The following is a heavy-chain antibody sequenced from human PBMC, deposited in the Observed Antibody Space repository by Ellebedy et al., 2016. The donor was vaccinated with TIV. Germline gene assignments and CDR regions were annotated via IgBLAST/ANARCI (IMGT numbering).Heavy chain of an antibody. CDR1: GGSFSGYS. CDR2: VNHREST. V-gene: IGHV4-34*01. J-gene: IGHJ3*01. CDR3: VRDFHDYGVDPFDV. Sequence: SETLSLTCAVFGGSFSGYSWSWIRQPPGKGLEWIGSVNHRESTNYNPSLKSRVTMSVDTSKNQFSLRLRSVTAADTAMYYCVRDFHDYGVDPFDVWGQGTMVTVSS. D-gene: IGHD4-17*01.